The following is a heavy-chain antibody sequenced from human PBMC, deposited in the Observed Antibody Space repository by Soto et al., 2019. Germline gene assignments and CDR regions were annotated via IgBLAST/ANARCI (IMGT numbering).Heavy chain of an antibody. CDR1: GGTFSSYP. J-gene: IGHJ4*02. D-gene: IGHD6-6*01. Sequence: QVQLVQYGAEVQKPGSSVKVSCQASGGTFSSYPISWVRQATGQGLEWMGRIIPILGIANYAQKFQGRVTITADKSTSTAYMELSSLRSEDTAVYYCAREGQLVPQFDYWGQGTLVTVSS. V-gene: IGHV1-69*04. CDR2: IIPILGIA. CDR3: AREGQLVPQFDY.